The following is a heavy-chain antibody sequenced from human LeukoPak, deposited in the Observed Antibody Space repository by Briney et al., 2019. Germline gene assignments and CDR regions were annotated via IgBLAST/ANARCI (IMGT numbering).Heavy chain of an antibody. CDR3: ARDRWSSGWSPHV. V-gene: IGHV3-43*01. Sequence: GGSLRLSCAASGFTFDDYTMHWVRQAPGKGLEWVSLISWDGGNTYYADSVKGRFTISRDNAKNSLYLQMNSLRAEDTAVYYCARDRWSSGWSPHVWGQGTTVTVSS. CDR1: GFTFDDYT. D-gene: IGHD6-19*01. CDR2: ISWDGGNT. J-gene: IGHJ6*02.